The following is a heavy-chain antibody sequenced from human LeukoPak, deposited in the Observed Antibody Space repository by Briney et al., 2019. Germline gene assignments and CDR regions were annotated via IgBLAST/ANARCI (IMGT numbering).Heavy chain of an antibody. CDR2: IYSGGRT. CDR1: GFTVSSNY. CDR3: ASLWFGELGRMDV. Sequence: GGSLRLSCAASGFTVSSNYMSWVRQAPGKGLDWVSVIYSGGRTYYADSVKGRFTISRDNAKNSLYLQMNSLRAEDTAVYYCASLWFGELGRMDVWGQGTTVTVSS. D-gene: IGHD3-10*01. J-gene: IGHJ6*02. V-gene: IGHV3-53*01.